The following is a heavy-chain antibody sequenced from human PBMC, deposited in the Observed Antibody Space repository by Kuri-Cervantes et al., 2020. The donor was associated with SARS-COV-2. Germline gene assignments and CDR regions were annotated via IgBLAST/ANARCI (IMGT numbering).Heavy chain of an antibody. D-gene: IGHD3-16*01. CDR3: ARGDIGNWGIDY. J-gene: IGHJ4*02. CDR2: ISYDGSNK. CDR1: GFTFSSYA. Sequence: GGSLRLSCAASGFTFSSYAMHWVRQAPGKGLEWVAVISYDGSNKYYADSVKGRFTISRDNSKNTLYLQMNSLRAEDTAVYYCARGDIGNWGIDYRGQGTLVTVSS. V-gene: IGHV3-30*04.